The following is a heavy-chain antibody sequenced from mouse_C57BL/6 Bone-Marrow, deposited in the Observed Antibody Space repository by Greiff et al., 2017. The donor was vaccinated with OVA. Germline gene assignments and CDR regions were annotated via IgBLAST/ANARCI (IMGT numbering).Heavy chain of an antibody. V-gene: IGHV5-17*01. CDR3: ARSLGQPFAY. J-gene: IGHJ3*01. D-gene: IGHD3-3*01. CDR1: GFTFSDYG. Sequence: LVESGGGLVKPGGSLKLSCAASGFTFSDYGMHWVRQAPEKGLEWVAYISSGSSTIYYADTVKGRFTISRDNAKNTLFLQMTSLRSEDTAMYYCARSLGQPFAYWGQGTLVTVSA. CDR2: ISSGSSTI.